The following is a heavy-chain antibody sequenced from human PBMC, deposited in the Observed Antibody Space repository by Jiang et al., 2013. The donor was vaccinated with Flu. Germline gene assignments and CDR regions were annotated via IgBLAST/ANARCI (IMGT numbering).Heavy chain of an antibody. CDR2: IYTDGET. D-gene: IGHD3-22*01. J-gene: IGHJ4*02. CDR1: GFTVSRHY. Sequence: VQLVESGGDLVRPGGSLRLSCAGSGFTVSRHYMNWVRQAPGKGLEWVSLIYTDGETFYADSVKGRFTVSRDNSKNTLFLQMNSLRTEDTAVYYCARDPDDFYDSNFVDKWGQGTLVTVSS. CDR3: ARDPDDFYDSNFVDK. V-gene: IGHV3-66*02.